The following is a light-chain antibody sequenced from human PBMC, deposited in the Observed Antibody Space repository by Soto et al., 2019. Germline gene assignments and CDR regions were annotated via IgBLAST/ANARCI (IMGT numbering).Light chain of an antibody. V-gene: IGKV3-20*01. J-gene: IGKJ2*01. CDR1: QSVSSIY. CDR2: GAS. Sequence: EIVLTQSPGTLSLSPGERATLSCRASQSVSSIYLAWYQQKPGQAPRLLIYGASNRATGIPDRFSGSGSGTDFTLTISSLESEGFAVYYCQQYGSSPVTFGQGTKVEIK. CDR3: QQYGSSPVT.